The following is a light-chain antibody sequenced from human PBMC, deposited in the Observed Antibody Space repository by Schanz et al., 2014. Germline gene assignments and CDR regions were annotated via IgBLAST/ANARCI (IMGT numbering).Light chain of an antibody. CDR3: SSYAGSNNWV. CDR2: GNN. V-gene: IGLV1-40*01. J-gene: IGLJ3*02. CDR1: KSNIGARYD. Sequence: QSALTQPPSVSGAPGQRVTISCTGSKSNIGARYDVHWYQHLPGAAPRLLIFGNNKRPSGVPDRFSGSKSGTSASLAITGLQAEDEADYYCSSYAGSNNWVFGGGTKLTVL.